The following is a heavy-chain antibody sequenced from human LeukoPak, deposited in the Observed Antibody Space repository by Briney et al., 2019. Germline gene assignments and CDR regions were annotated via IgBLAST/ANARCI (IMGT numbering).Heavy chain of an antibody. Sequence: PSETLSLTCTVSGGSISSSSYYWGWIRQPPGKGLEWIGSIYYSGSTYYNPSLKSRVTMSVDTSKNQFSLKLSSVTAADTAVYYCAGQGGSSDRWGQGTLVTVSS. J-gene: IGHJ5*02. D-gene: IGHD6-19*01. CDR2: IYYSGST. V-gene: IGHV4-39*01. CDR3: AGQGGSSDR. CDR1: GGSISSSSYY.